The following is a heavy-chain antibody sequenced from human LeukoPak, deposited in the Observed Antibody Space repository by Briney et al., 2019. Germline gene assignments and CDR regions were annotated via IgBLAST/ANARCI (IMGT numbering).Heavy chain of an antibody. Sequence: GASVKVSCKASGYTFTSYGISWVRQAPGQGLEWMGWISAYNGNTNYALKLQGRVTMTTDTSTSTAYMELRSLRSDDTAVYYCARGPLRSQRNWFDPWGQGTLVTVSS. CDR1: GYTFTSYG. V-gene: IGHV1-18*01. D-gene: IGHD3-3*01. CDR2: ISAYNGNT. J-gene: IGHJ5*02. CDR3: ARGPLRSQRNWFDP.